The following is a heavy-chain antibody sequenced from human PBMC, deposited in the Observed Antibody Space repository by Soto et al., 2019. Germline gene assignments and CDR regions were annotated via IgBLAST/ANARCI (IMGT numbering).Heavy chain of an antibody. Sequence: GASVKVSCKASGFTFTSSAVQWVRQARGQRLEWIGWIVVGSGNTNYAQKFQERVTITRDMSTSTAYMELSSLRSEDTAVYYCAAYYDSIGYYEPFTYYFDYWGQGTLVTVSS. J-gene: IGHJ4*02. V-gene: IGHV1-58*01. D-gene: IGHD3-22*01. CDR1: GFTFTSSA. CDR3: AAYYDSIGYYEPFTYYFDY. CDR2: IVVGSGNT.